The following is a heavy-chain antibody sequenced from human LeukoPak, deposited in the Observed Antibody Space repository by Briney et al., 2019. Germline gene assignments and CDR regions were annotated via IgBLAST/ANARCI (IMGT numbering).Heavy chain of an antibody. V-gene: IGHV3-23*01. CDR3: AKISPLDYGGKPWALDV. CDR1: GFTFSNAW. J-gene: IGHJ3*01. CDR2: ISPSGDT. D-gene: IGHD4-23*01. Sequence: GSLRLSCAASGFTFSNAWMSWVRQAPGKGLEWVSGISPSGDTYYADSVKGRFTFSRDNSKNTLYLQMNRLRAEDTAVYYCAKISPLDYGGKPWALDVWGQGTLVTVS.